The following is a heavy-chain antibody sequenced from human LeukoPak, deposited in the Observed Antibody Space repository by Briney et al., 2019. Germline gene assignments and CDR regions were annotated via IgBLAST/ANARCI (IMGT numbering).Heavy chain of an antibody. J-gene: IGHJ6*03. V-gene: IGHV1-69*05. D-gene: IGHD5-12*01. CDR3: ARGVATRRLYYYMDV. Sequence: ASVKVSCKASGGTFSSYAISWVRQAPGQGLEWMGGIIPIFGTANYAQKFQGRVTITTDESTSTAYMELSGLISEDTAVYYCARGVATRRLYYYMDVWGKGTTVTVSS. CDR1: GGTFSSYA. CDR2: IIPIFGTA.